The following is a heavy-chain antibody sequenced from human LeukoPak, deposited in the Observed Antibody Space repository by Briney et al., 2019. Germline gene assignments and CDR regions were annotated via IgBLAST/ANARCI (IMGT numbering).Heavy chain of an antibody. D-gene: IGHD4-17*01. V-gene: IGHV3-23*01. CDR3: ANDYGDRAAFAY. Sequence: GGSLRLSCAASGFTFRSYAMSWVRQAPGKGLEWVSSISDSGRSTYYADSVKGRFTISRDNSRNTVYLQMNSLRGEDTALYYCANDYGDRAAFAYWGQGTLVTVSS. J-gene: IGHJ4*02. CDR2: ISDSGRST. CDR1: GFTFRSYA.